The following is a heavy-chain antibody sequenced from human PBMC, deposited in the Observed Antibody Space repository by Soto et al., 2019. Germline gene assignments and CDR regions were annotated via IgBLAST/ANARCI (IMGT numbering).Heavy chain of an antibody. D-gene: IGHD2-15*01. CDR1: GGTFSSYA. Sequence: QVQLVQSGAEVKKPGSSVKVSCKASGGTFSSYAISWVRQAPGQGLEWMGGIIPIFGTANYAQKFQGRVTITADKSTSTAYMELSSLRSEDTAVYYCARDLGYCSGGSCYVRGWFDPWGQGTLVTVSS. CDR2: IIPIFGTA. J-gene: IGHJ5*02. V-gene: IGHV1-69*06. CDR3: ARDLGYCSGGSCYVRGWFDP.